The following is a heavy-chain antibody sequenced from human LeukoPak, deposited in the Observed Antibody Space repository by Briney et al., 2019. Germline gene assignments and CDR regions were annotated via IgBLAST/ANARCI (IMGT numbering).Heavy chain of an antibody. CDR2: IGTTSNSM. V-gene: IGHV3-21*01. D-gene: IGHD5-18*01. Sequence: GGSLRLSCAASGFTFSSYSMNWVRQAPGKGLEWVSSIGTTSNSMYYADSLKGRFTISRDSAESSLYLQMNSLRVEDTAVYFCAREGITAMADAWNDYWGQGTLVTVSS. CDR1: GFTFSSYS. J-gene: IGHJ4*02. CDR3: AREGITAMADAWNDY.